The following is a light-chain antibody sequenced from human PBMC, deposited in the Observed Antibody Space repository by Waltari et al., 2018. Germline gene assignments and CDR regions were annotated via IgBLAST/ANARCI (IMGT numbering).Light chain of an antibody. CDR2: SAS. CDR1: QSIDRD. V-gene: IGKV1-39*01. CDR3: QQSYSAPFT. J-gene: IGKJ3*01. Sequence: EIQMTQSPSSLSVSVGDRVTITCRASQSIDRDLNLYQQKEGRAPNLLIYSASNLQSGVPSRFSGSGSGTDFTLTISSLQHEDFATYYCQQSYSAPFTFGPGTKVDI.